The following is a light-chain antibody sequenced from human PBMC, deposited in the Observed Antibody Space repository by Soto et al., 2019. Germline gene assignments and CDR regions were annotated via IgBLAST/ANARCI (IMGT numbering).Light chain of an antibody. CDR2: GAS. V-gene: IGKV3-20*01. J-gene: IGKJ1*01. Sequence: EIVLTQSPGTLSLSPGERATLSCRASQSVSSSYLAWYQQKPGQAPRPLIYGASSRATGIPDRFSGSGSGTDFSLTISRLEPGDFAVYYCQQYGSSWWTFGQGTKVEIK. CDR3: QQYGSSWWT. CDR1: QSVSSSY.